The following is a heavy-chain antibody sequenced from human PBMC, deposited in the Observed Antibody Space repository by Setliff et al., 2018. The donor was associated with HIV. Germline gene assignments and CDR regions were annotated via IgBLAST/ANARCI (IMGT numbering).Heavy chain of an antibody. J-gene: IGHJ6*03. Sequence: ASVKVSCKVSGYTLTELSIHWVRQATGQGLEWMGWMNPNSGNTGYAQKFQGRVTMTRDTSTTTIFMELSSLRSEDTAVYYCARDGYYNFWSGYGYYYYYMDVWGKGTTVTVSS. CDR1: GYTLTELS. V-gene: IGHV1-8*01. CDR3: ARDGYYNFWSGYGYYYYYMDV. D-gene: IGHD3-3*01. CDR2: MNPNSGNT.